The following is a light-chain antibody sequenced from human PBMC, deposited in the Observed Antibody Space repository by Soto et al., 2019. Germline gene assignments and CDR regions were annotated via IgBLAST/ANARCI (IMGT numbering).Light chain of an antibody. Sequence: MMMTQSPATLSVSPGEGATLSCRASQGIGDTLAWYQQKPGQAPRLLIYGASNRATGIPDRFSGSGSGTDFTPTISNLQPEDFATYYCQQLNAYPLTFGQGTRLEIK. V-gene: IGKV3D-15*01. J-gene: IGKJ5*01. CDR3: QQLNAYPLT. CDR1: QGIGDT. CDR2: GAS.